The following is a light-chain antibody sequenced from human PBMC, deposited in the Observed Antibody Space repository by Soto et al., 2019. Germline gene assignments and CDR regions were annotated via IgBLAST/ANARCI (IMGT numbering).Light chain of an antibody. V-gene: IGLV1-51*01. J-gene: IGLJ2*01. CDR3: GTWDSSLSVVV. Sequence: QSVLTQPPSVSAAPGQKVTISCSGSSPNIGDNYVSWYQHLPGTAPKLLIYDNNKRPSGIPDRFSGSKSGTSATLGITGLQTGDEADYYCGTWDSSLSVVVFGGGTK. CDR2: DNN. CDR1: SPNIGDNY.